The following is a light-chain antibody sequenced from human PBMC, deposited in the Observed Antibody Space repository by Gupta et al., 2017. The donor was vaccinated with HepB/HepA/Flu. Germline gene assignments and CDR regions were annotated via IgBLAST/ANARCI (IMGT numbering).Light chain of an antibody. CDR2: DAS. CDR1: QSVSSY. J-gene: IGKJ1*01. V-gene: IGKV3-11*01. CDR3: QQRSNWLWT. Sequence: EIELTQSPATLSLSPGERATLSCRASQSVSSYLAWYQQKPGQAPSLLIYDASNRATGIPARFSGSGSGTDFTLTISSLEPEDFAVYYCQQRSNWLWTFGQGTKVEIK.